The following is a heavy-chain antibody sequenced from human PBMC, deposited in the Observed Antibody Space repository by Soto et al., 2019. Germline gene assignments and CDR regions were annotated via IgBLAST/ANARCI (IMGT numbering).Heavy chain of an antibody. J-gene: IGHJ4*02. CDR2: ISGSGGST. D-gene: IGHD3-9*01. CDR1: GFTFSSYA. V-gene: IGHV3-23*01. Sequence: SLRLSFAASGFTFSSYAMSWVRQAPGKGLEWVSAISGSGGSTYYADSVKGRFTISRDNSKNTLYLQMNSLRAEDTAVYYCAKHYDILTGYFVYWGQGTLVTVSS. CDR3: AKHYDILTGYFVY.